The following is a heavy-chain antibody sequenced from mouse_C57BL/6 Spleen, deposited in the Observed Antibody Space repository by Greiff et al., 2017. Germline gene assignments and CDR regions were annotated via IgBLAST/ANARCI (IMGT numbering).Heavy chain of an antibody. V-gene: IGHV1-80*01. CDR3: ARAVDD. Sequence: QVQLQQSGAELVRPGASVKISCTASGYAFRGDWMNWVKQRPGKGLEWIGQIYPGDGDTNYNGKFKGKATLTADTSSITAYMQLSSLTSEDSAVYFGARAVDDWGQGPSVTVSS. CDR2: IYPGDGDT. J-gene: IGHJ4*01. CDR1: GYAFRGDW.